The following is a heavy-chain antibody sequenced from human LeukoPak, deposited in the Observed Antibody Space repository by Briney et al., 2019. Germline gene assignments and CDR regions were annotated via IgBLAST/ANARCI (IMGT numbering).Heavy chain of an antibody. D-gene: IGHD1-14*01. J-gene: IGHJ4*02. V-gene: IGHV3-53*01. CDR3: ARGVEPLAANTLAY. CDR2: LYSDGNT. Sequence: GGSLRLSCAASGFTVITNDMTWVRQAPGKGLEWVSVLYSDGNTKYADSVQGRFTISRDNSKNTLYLEMNSLSPDDTAAYYCARGVEPLAANTLAYWGQGTLVTVSS. CDR1: GFTVITND.